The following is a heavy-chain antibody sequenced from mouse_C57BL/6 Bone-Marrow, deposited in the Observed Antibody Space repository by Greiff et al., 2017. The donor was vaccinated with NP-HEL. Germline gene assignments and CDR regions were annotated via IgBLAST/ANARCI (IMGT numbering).Heavy chain of an antibody. J-gene: IGHJ2*01. CDR3: VRRWVFDY. CDR2: IYPGGGSA. V-gene: IGHV1-55*01. CDR1: GYTFTSYW. D-gene: IGHD1-1*02. Sequence: VQLQQPGAELVKPGASVQMSSKASGYTFTSYWITWVKQRPGQGLAWIGGIYPGGGSANYNEKFKSKATLTVDPSSSTAYLQLSSRTSEDSAVYYCVRRWVFDYWGQGTTLTVSS.